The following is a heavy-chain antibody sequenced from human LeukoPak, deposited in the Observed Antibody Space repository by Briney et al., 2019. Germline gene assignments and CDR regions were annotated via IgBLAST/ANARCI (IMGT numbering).Heavy chain of an antibody. CDR3: ARVSGSYFGNDYFDY. Sequence: HVASVKVSCKASGYTFTSYGISWVRQAPGQGLEWMGWISAYNGNTNYAQKLQGRVTMTTDTSTSTAYMELRSLRSDDTAVYYCARVSGSYFGNDYFDYWGQGTLVTVSS. D-gene: IGHD1-26*01. CDR2: ISAYNGNT. V-gene: IGHV1-18*01. CDR1: GYTFTSYG. J-gene: IGHJ4*02.